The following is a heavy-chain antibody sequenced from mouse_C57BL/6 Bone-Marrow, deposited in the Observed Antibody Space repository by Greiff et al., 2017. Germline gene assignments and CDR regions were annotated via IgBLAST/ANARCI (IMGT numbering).Heavy chain of an antibody. CDR1: GYAFSSSW. D-gene: IGHD2-4*01. CDR3: AKKNYDDDGDY. V-gene: IGHV1-82*01. J-gene: IGHJ2*01. CDR2: IYPGDGDT. Sequence: QVQLQQSGPELVKPGASVKISCTASGYAFSSSWMNWVKQRPGKGLEWIGRIYPGDGDTNYNGKFKGKATLTADKSSSTAYMQLSSLTSEDSAVYFCAKKNYDDDGDYWGQGTTLTVSS.